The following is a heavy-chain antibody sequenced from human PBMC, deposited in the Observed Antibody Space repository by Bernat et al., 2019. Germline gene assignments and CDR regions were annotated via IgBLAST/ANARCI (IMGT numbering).Heavy chain of an antibody. CDR1: GFTFSSYA. J-gene: IGHJ6*02. CDR2: ISYDGSNK. V-gene: IGHV3-30*18. D-gene: IGHD6-6*01. CDR3: AKVYRQLVRYYYYGMDV. Sequence: QVQLVESGGGVVQPGRSLRLSCAASGFTFSSYAMHWVRQAPGKGLEWVAVISYDGSNKYYADSVKGRFTLSRDNSKNTLYLQMNSLRAEDTAVFYCAKVYRQLVRYYYYGMDVWGQGTTVTIYS.